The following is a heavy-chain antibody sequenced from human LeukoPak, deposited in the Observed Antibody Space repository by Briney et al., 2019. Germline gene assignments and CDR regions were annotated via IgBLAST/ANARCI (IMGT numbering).Heavy chain of an antibody. J-gene: IGHJ4*02. D-gene: IGHD3-22*01. Sequence: GGSLRLSCAASGFTFSSYAMSWVRQAPGKGLEWVSAISGNGGSTYYADSVKGRFTISRDNSKNTLYLQMNSLRAEDTAVYYCARSGRITMIVVVRLIDYWGQGTLVTVSS. CDR2: ISGNGGST. V-gene: IGHV3-23*01. CDR1: GFTFSSYA. CDR3: ARSGRITMIVVVRLIDY.